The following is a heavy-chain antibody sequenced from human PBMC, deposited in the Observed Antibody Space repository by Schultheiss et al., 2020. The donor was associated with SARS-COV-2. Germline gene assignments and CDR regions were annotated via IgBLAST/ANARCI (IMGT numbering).Heavy chain of an antibody. CDR2: IYSGGST. CDR1: GFTVSSNY. D-gene: IGHD6-19*01. J-gene: IGHJ6*02. CDR3: AKEGAVADYFFYYSVDV. Sequence: GGSLRLSCAASGFTVSSNYMTWVRQAPGEGLEWVSVIYSGGSTYYADSVKGRFTISRDNSKNTLDLQMNGLRAEDTAVYYCAKEGAVADYFFYYSVDVWGQGTTVTVAS. V-gene: IGHV3-53*01.